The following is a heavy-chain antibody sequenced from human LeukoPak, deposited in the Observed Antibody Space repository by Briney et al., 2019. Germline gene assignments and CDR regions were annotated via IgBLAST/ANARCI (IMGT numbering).Heavy chain of an antibody. CDR2: IRSKAYGGTT. V-gene: IGHV3-49*03. J-gene: IGHJ4*02. Sequence: GGSLRLSCTASGFTFGDYAMSWFRQAPGKGLEWVGFIRSKAYGGTTGYAASVKGRFTISRDDSKSIAYLQMNSLKTEDTAVYYCRGDYDFWSGYYGPYFDYWGQGTLVTVSS. CDR1: GFTFGDYA. D-gene: IGHD3-3*01. CDR3: RGDYDFWSGYYGPYFDY.